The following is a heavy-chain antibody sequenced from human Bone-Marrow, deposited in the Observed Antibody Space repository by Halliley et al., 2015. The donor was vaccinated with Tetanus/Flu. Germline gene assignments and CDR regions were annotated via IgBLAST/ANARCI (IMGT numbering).Heavy chain of an antibody. J-gene: IGHJ5*02. CDR2: MNPNSGNT. V-gene: IGHV1-8*01. Sequence: QLVQSGAEMKKPGASVKVSCKASGYSFTSYDLNWVRQATGQGLEWMGWMNPNSGNTGYAQKFQGRVTMTRNTSISTAYMELSSLISDDTAVYYCARGTRALESWGQGTLATVSS. D-gene: IGHD3-3*02. CDR3: ARGTRALES. CDR1: GYSFTSYD.